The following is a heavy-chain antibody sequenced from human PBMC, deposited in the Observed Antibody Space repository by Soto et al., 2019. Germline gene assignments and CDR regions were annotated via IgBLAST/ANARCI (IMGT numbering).Heavy chain of an antibody. CDR1: SVSISSYCYY. Sequence: SETLSLTCTVSSVSISSYCYYWGWLRQPPGKGRDWIGTISSSENTYYSPSLQSRVTISVDTSKNEFSLRLSSVTAADTAVYYCARLNGYCVSTNCHGYYGMDVWGQGTTVTVSS. CDR3: ARLNGYCVSTNCHGYYGMDV. D-gene: IGHD2-2*03. V-gene: IGHV4-39*01. CDR2: ISSSENT. J-gene: IGHJ6*02.